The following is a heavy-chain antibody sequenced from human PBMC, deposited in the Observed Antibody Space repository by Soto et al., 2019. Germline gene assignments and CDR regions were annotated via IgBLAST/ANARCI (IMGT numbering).Heavy chain of an antibody. J-gene: IGHJ4*02. D-gene: IGHD3-9*01. Sequence: PGGSLRLSCAASGFTFSRYAMHWVRQAPGKGLEWVAVISYDGSNKYYADSVKGRFTISRDNSKNTLYLQMNSLRAEDTAVYYCASATRDFDWLLLDYWGQGTLVTVSS. V-gene: IGHV3-30-3*01. CDR3: ASATRDFDWLLLDY. CDR2: ISYDGSNK. CDR1: GFTFSRYA.